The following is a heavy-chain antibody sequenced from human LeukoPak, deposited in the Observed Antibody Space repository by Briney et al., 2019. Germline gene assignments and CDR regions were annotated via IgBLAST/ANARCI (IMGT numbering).Heavy chain of an antibody. CDR3: ARGNCGGGSCYLDY. V-gene: IGHV4-30-2*01. CDR1: GGSISSGGYS. D-gene: IGHD2-15*01. Sequence: PSETLSLTCAVSGGSISSGGYSWSWIRQPPGKGLEWIGYIYHSGSTYYNPSLKSRVTISVDRSKNQFSLKLSSVTAADTAVYYCARGNCGGGSCYLDYWGQGTLVTVSS. CDR2: IYHSGST. J-gene: IGHJ4*02.